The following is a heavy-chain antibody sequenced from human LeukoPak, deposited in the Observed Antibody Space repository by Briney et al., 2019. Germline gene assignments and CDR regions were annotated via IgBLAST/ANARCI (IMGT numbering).Heavy chain of an antibody. CDR1: GDSVSSSNYY. Sequence: SETLSLTCAVSGDSVSSSNYYWSWIRQPPGKGLEWIGYIYYGGNTNYNPSQSRVTISVDTSKSQFFLKLSSVTAADTAVYYCARLTRRSGNYFDYWGQGTLVTVSS. CDR2: IYYGGNT. J-gene: IGHJ4*02. V-gene: IGHV4-61*01. D-gene: IGHD1-1*01. CDR3: ARLTRRSGNYFDY.